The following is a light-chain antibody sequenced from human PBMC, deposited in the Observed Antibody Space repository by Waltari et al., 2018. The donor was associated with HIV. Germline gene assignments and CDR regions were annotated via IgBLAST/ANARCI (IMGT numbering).Light chain of an antibody. Sequence: SSVLTPPPPVSVAPGQTARFTCGGHHIGSKGVHWYQQKPSQAPVLVVYDDSDRPPGIPERFSGSSSWNTATLTISRVEAGDEADFYCQVWDSSTDLRVFGGGTKLTVL. J-gene: IGLJ2*01. CDR3: QVWDSSTDLRV. V-gene: IGLV3-21*02. CDR2: DDS. CDR1: HIGSKG.